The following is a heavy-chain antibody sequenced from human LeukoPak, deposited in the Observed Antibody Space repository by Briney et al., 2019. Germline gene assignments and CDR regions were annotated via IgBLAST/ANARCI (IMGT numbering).Heavy chain of an antibody. J-gene: IGHJ4*02. CDR3: ARTKGDRGFDY. V-gene: IGHV3-23*01. CDR2: ISGSGGST. D-gene: IGHD2-21*02. CDR1: GFTFSSYA. Sequence: HSGGSLRLSCAASGFTFSSYAMSWVRQAPGKGLEWVSAISGSGGSTYYADSVKGRFTISRDNSENTLYLQMNSLRAEDTAVYYCARTKGDRGFDYRGQGTLVTVSS.